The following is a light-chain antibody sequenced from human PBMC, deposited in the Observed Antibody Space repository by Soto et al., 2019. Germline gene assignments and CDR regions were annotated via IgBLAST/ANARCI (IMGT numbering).Light chain of an antibody. Sequence: QTVVTQEPSLTVSPGGTVTLTCASTTGAVTSDYHPNWFQQKPGQAPRALIYSTSNKHSWTPARFSGSLLGGKAALTLSYVQPEDEAEYYCLLFYSDSRLGVFGGGTKLTVL. J-gene: IGLJ3*02. CDR2: STS. CDR3: LLFYSDSRLGV. V-gene: IGLV7-43*01. CDR1: TGAVTSDYH.